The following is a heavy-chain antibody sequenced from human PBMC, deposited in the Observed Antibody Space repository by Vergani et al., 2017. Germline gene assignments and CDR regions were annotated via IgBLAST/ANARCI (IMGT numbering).Heavy chain of an antibody. D-gene: IGHD3-10*01. Sequence: QVTLRESGPALVKPTQTLTLTCTFSGFSLSTSGMCVSWIRQPPGKALEWLARIDWDDDKYYSTSLKTRLTISKDTYKIQVVLTMTNMDPVDTATYYCARIYYGSGRHADHDSFDIWGQGTMVTVSS. V-gene: IGHV2-70*15. CDR3: ARIYYGSGRHADHDSFDI. J-gene: IGHJ3*02. CDR2: IDWDDDK. CDR1: GFSLSTSGMC.